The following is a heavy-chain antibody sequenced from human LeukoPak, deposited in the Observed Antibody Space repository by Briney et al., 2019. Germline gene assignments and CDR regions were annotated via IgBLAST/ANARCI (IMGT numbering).Heavy chain of an antibody. V-gene: IGHV3-23*01. CDR2: FSGSGGST. D-gene: IGHD3-9*01. CDR1: GFTFSSYA. CDR3: AKIPHSPFYDILDGSEATHDS. Sequence: PGGSLRLSCAASGFTFSSYAMSWVRQAPGKGLEWVSAFSGSGGSTYYADSVKGRFTISRDNSKNTLYLQTNSLRAEDTAVYYCAKIPHSPFYDILDGSEATHDSWGQGTLVTVSS. J-gene: IGHJ4*02.